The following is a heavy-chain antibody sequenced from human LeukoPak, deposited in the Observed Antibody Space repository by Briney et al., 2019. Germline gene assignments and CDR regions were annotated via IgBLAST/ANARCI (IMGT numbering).Heavy chain of an antibody. CDR2: ISSSGSTI. V-gene: IGHV3-11*01. D-gene: IGHD2-15*01. CDR3: ARSKDGYCSGGSCYDAGRSMDV. CDR1: GFTLSDYY. J-gene: IGHJ6*02. Sequence: GGSLRLSCAASGFTLSDYYMSWIRQAPGKGLEWVSYISSSGSTIYYADSVKGRFTISRDNAKNSLYLQMNSLRAEDTAVYYCARSKDGYCSGGSCYDAGRSMDVWGQGTTVTVSS.